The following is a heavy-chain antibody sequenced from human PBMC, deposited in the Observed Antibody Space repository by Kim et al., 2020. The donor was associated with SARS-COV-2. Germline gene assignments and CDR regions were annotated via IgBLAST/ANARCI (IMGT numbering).Heavy chain of an antibody. Sequence: GGSLRLSCAVSGFTFSSYGMHWVRQAPGKGLEWVAVMWFDGSYKYYADSVKGRFTISRDNSKSTLYLQMNSLRAEDTAVYYCARDLFSFCGSSCPLDYWGQGTLVTVSS. J-gene: IGHJ4*02. CDR1: GFTFSSYG. V-gene: IGHV3-33*01. D-gene: IGHD5-18*01. CDR3: ARDLFSFCGSSCPLDY. CDR2: MWFDGSYK.